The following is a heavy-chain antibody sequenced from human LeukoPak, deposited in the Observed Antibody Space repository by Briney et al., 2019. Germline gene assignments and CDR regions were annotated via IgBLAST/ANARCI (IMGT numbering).Heavy chain of an antibody. J-gene: IGHJ4*02. D-gene: IGHD1-26*01. V-gene: IGHV4-61*02. Sequence: SQTLSLTCTVSGGSISSGSYYWSWIRQPAGKGLEWIGRIYTRGSTNYNPSLKSRVTISVDTSKNQFSLKLSSVTAADTAVYYCARDYSGSLDYWGQGTLVTVSS. CDR2: IYTRGST. CDR3: ARDYSGSLDY. CDR1: GGSISSGSYY.